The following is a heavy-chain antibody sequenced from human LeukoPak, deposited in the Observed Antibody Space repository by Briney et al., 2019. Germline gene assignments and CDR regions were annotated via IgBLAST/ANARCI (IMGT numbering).Heavy chain of an antibody. CDR1: GFTFSSYA. CDR2: ISYVGSNN. V-gene: IGHV3-30-3*01. J-gene: IGHJ4*02. D-gene: IGHD3-3*01. CDR3: ARDRNTIFGVVTSYYFAY. Sequence: PGRPLRLSCVASGFTFSSYALCWVREAPGKGLGWVAVISYVGSNNTCAGSVNCPFSMSRGYSKNTLYLQITSLRAKNTAMYYCARDRNTIFGVVTSYYFAYWGQGTLVTVSS.